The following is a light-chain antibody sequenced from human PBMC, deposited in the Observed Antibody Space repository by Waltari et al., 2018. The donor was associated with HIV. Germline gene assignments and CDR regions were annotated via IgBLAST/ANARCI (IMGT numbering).Light chain of an antibody. CDR1: SPNLGRNY. CDR3: ASWDDSLSVV. J-gene: IGLJ2*01. CDR2: RNN. V-gene: IGLV1-47*01. Sequence: QSALTQPPSASGTPGQRVTISCSGSSPNLGRNYVYWYLQLPGTAPKLLIYRNNQRPSGVPDRFSGSKSGTSASLAISGLRSEDEADYYCASWDDSLSVVFGGGTKLTVL.